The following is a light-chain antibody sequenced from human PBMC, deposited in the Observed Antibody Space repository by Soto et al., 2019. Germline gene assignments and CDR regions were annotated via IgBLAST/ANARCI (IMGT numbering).Light chain of an antibody. CDR1: SSNIGSNT. CDR2: TNN. Sequence: QSVMTQPPSASGAPGQSVTISCSGSSSNIGSNTVNWYQQLPGTAPKLLIYTNNQRPSGVRDRFSGSRSGTSASLAISGLQYEDEADYYCAAWDDSLNGFVFGSGTKLTV. J-gene: IGLJ6*01. CDR3: AAWDDSLNGFV. V-gene: IGLV1-44*01.